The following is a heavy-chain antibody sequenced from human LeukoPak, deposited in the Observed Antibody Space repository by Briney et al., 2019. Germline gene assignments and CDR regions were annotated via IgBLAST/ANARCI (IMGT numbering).Heavy chain of an antibody. Sequence: GGSLRLSCAASGFTFSSYAMSWVRQAPGKGLEWVSAISSSGGSTYYADSVKGRFTISRDNSKNTLYLQMNSLRAEDTAVYYCAKDRWAVVVPAAMGGGFDYWGQGTLVTVSS. D-gene: IGHD2-2*01. J-gene: IGHJ4*02. V-gene: IGHV3-23*01. CDR1: GFTFSSYA. CDR3: AKDRWAVVVPAAMGGGFDY. CDR2: ISSSGGST.